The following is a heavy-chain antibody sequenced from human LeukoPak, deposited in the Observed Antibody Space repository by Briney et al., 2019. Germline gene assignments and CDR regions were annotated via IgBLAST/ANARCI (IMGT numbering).Heavy chain of an antibody. Sequence: GGSLRLSCAASGFTFSSYGMHWVRQAPGKGLEWVAVISYDGSNKYYADSVEGRFTISRDNSKNTLYLQMNSLRAEDTAVYYCAKPPVPIPGGWGQGTLVTVSS. CDR3: AKPPVPIPGG. CDR1: GFTFSSYG. V-gene: IGHV3-30*18. J-gene: IGHJ4*02. D-gene: IGHD4-23*01. CDR2: ISYDGSNK.